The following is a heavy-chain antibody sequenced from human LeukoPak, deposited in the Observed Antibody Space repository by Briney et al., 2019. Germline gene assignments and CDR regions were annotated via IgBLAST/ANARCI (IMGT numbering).Heavy chain of an antibody. J-gene: IGHJ4*02. CDR3: ARVQCSGGSCYSGY. CDR2: INPNSGGT. CDR1: GYTFTGYY. D-gene: IGHD2-15*01. V-gene: IGHV1-2*06. Sequence: GASVKVSCKASGYTFTGYYMHWVRQAPGQGLEWMGRINPNSGGTNYAQKFQGRVTMTRDTSISTAYMELSRLRSDDTAVYYCARVQCSGGSCYSGYWGQGTLVTVSS.